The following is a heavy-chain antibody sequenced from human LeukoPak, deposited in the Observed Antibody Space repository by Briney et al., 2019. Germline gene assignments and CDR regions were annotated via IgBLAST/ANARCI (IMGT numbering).Heavy chain of an antibody. CDR1: GFTFSTFA. V-gene: IGHV3-33*08. CDR2: IWYDGSIK. Sequence: GGSLRLSCAASGFTFSTFAMTWVRQAPGKGLEWVAVIWYDGSIKYYADSVKDRFTISRDNSKNTLYLQMNSLRAEDTGVYYCARAVGPYDYWGQGTLVTVSS. J-gene: IGHJ4*02. D-gene: IGHD3-10*01. CDR3: ARAVGPYDY.